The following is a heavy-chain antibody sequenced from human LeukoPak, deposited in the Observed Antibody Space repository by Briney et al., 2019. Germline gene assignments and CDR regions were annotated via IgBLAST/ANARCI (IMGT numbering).Heavy chain of an antibody. D-gene: IGHD3-22*01. CDR2: INDDGSST. J-gene: IGHJ4*02. CDR1: GFTFSNYW. CDR3: ARGSPPMNCDSSGYLDF. V-gene: IGHV3-74*01. Sequence: GGSLRLSCAACGFTFSNYWMDWVRQAPGKGLVWVSRINDDGSSTRYADSVKGRFTISRVNAKNMMYLQINSLRAEDTAVYYCARGSPPMNCDSSGYLDFWGQGTLVTASS.